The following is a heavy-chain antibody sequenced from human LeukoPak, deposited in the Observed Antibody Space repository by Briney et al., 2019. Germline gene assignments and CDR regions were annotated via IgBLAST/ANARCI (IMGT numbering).Heavy chain of an antibody. D-gene: IGHD6-13*01. CDR2: IRNKANSYTT. Sequence: GRSLRLSCAASGFTFSDHYMDWVRQAPGKGLEWVGRIRNKANSYTTEYAASVKGRFTISRDDSKNLVYLQMNSLKTEDTAVYYCVRRSTAAGTEHFDYWGQGTLVTVSS. CDR1: GFTFSDHY. V-gene: IGHV3-72*01. CDR3: VRRSTAAGTEHFDY. J-gene: IGHJ4*02.